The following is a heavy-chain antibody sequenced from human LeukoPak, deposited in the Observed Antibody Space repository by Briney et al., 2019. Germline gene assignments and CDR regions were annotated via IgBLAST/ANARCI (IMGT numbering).Heavy chain of an antibody. D-gene: IGHD6-19*01. V-gene: IGHV3-23*01. J-gene: IGHJ4*02. CDR1: GFAFSSYA. CDR2: ISVRGST. CDR3: ARADGSVAGPPSGH. Sequence: QPGGSLRLSCAASGFAFSSYAMNWVRRAPGKGLEWVSGISVRGSTYYADSVKGRFTISRGNSKDTLYLQMISLRTEDTAVYYCARADGSVAGPPSGHWGQGTLVTVSS.